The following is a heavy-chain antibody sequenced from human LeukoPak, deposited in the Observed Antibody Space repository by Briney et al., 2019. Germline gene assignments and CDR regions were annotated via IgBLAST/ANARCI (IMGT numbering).Heavy chain of an antibody. Sequence: SVKVSCKASGGTFSSYAISWGRQAPGQGLELEGRIIPILGTANYAQKLQGRVTITADKSTSTAYMELSSLRSEDTAVYYCARDTGGDSGEYFQHWGQGTLVTVTA. D-gene: IGHD4-23*01. V-gene: IGHV1-69*04. CDR1: GGTFSSYA. CDR2: IIPILGTA. CDR3: ARDTGGDSGEYFQH. J-gene: IGHJ1*01.